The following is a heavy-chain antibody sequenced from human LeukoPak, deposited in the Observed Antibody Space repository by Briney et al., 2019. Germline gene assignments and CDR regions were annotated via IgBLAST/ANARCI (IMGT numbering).Heavy chain of an antibody. D-gene: IGHD6-6*01. J-gene: IGHJ6*03. CDR3: ARVRRIAARPYYYYYMDV. CDR2: IYYSGST. V-gene: IGHV4-59*01. CDR1: GGSISSYY. Sequence: PSETLSLTCTVSGGSISSYYWSWIRQPPGKGLEWIGYIYYSGSTNYNPSLKSRVTISVDTSKNQFSLKLSSVTAADTAVYYCARVRRIAARPYYYYYMDVWGKGTTVTVSS.